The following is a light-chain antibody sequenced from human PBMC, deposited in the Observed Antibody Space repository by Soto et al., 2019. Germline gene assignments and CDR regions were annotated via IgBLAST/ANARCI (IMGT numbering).Light chain of an antibody. CDR3: GSYTSSSTHV. Sequence: QSVLTQPASVSGSPGQSLTISCTGTSSDVGGYNYVSWYQQHPGKAPKLMIYDVSNRPSGVSNRFSGSKSGNTASLTISGLQAEDEADYYCGSYTSSSTHVFGTGTKVTVL. CDR1: SSDVGGYNY. CDR2: DVS. J-gene: IGLJ1*01. V-gene: IGLV2-14*01.